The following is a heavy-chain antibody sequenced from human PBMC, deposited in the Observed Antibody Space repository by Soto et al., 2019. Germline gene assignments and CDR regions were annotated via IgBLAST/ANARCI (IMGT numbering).Heavy chain of an antibody. V-gene: IGHV1-69*13. J-gene: IGHJ4*02. CDR1: GGTFSSYA. D-gene: IGHD2-2*01. CDR3: ARDSSYCSSTSCYLTFFDN. CDR2: IIPIFGTA. Sequence: SVKVSCKASGGTFSSYAISWVRQAPGQGLEWMGGIIPIFGTANYAQKFQGRVTITADESTSTAYMELSSLRSEDTAVYYCARDSSYCSSTSCYLTFFDNWGQGTLVTVSS.